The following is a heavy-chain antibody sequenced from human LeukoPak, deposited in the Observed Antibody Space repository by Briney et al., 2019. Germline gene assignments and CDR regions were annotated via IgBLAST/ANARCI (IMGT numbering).Heavy chain of an antibody. CDR2: IYYSGST. D-gene: IGHD4-17*01. V-gene: IGHV4-59*01. CDR3: ARAVTTVTTYLYYYYYYMDV. J-gene: IGHJ6*03. CDR1: GGSISSYY. Sequence: KSSETLSLTCTVSGGSISSYYWSWIRQPPGKGLEWIGYIYYSGSTNYNPSLKSRVTISVDTSKNQFSLKLSSVTAADTAVYYCARAVTTVTTYLYYYYYYMDVWGKGTTVTVSS.